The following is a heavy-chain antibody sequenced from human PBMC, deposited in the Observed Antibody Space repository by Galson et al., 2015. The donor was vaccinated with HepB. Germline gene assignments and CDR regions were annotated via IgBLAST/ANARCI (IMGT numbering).Heavy chain of an antibody. CDR2: IIPIFGTA. CDR1: GGTFSSYA. D-gene: IGHD5-24*01. CDR3: ARERGEMADNYYYGMDV. Sequence: SVKVSCKASGGTFSSYAISWVRQAPGQGLEWMGGIIPIFGTANYAQKFQGRVTITADESTSTAYMELSSLRSEDTAVYYCARERGEMADNYYYGMDVWGQGTTVTVSS. J-gene: IGHJ6*02. V-gene: IGHV1-69*13.